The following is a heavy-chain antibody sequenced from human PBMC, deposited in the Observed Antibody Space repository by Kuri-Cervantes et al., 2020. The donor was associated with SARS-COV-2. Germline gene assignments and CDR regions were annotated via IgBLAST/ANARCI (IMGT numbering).Heavy chain of an antibody. CDR1: GFTFSSFA. CDR3: AKHAMVRGVIITKAGGTDY. V-gene: IGHV3-23*01. Sequence: LSLTCAASGFTFSSFAISWVREAPGKGLEWVSAISGSGGSTYYADSVTGRFTISRDNSKNTLYLQMNSLSAEHTAVYYFAKHAMVRGVIITKAGGTDYWGQGTLVTVSS. D-gene: IGHD3-10*01. CDR2: ISGSGGST. J-gene: IGHJ4*02.